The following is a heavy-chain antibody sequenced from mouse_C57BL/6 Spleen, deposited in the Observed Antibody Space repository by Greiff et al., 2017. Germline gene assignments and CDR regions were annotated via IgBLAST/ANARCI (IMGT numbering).Heavy chain of an antibody. V-gene: IGHV1-15*01. Sequence: QVQLKESGAELVRPGASVTLSCKASGYTFTDYEMHWVKQTPVHGLEWIGAIDPETGGTAYNQKFKGKAILTADKSSSTAYIELRSLTSEDSAVYYCTRYGMDYWGQGTSVTVSS. CDR2: IDPETGGT. J-gene: IGHJ4*01. CDR3: TRYGMDY. CDR1: GYTFTDYE.